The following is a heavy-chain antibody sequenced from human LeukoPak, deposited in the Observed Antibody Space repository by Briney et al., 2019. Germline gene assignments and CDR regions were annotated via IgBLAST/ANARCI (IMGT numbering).Heavy chain of an antibody. J-gene: IGHJ4*02. D-gene: IGHD5-24*01. Sequence: GGPLRLSCAASGFTFSSYAMSWVRQAPGKGLEWVSSISSSGGSTYYADSVKGRFTISRDTSKNTLYLQMNSLRPEDTAVYYCARDAKQLPYWGQGTLVTVPS. CDR2: ISSSGGST. CDR3: ARDAKQLPY. CDR1: GFTFSSYA. V-gene: IGHV3-23*01.